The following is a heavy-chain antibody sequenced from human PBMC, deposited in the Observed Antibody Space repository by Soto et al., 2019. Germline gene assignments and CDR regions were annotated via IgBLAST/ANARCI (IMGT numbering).Heavy chain of an antibody. J-gene: IGHJ4*02. V-gene: IGHV3-23*01. CDR3: AEATGTRPHNY. CDR1: VFTFSDCA. Sequence: GGSLRLSCAASVFTFSDCAMTWVRQAPGKWLEWFSVINGTGVTTSXADSVKVRXTMSRDNSKKTXYLQTXELRAEDTSIYYCAEATGTRPHNYWGRGTLVTVTS. D-gene: IGHD1-1*01. CDR2: INGTGVTT.